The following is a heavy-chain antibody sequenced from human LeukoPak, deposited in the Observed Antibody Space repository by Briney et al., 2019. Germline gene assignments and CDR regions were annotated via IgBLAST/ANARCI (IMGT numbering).Heavy chain of an antibody. J-gene: IGHJ6*02. CDR1: GFTFSSYS. D-gene: IGHD6-13*01. Sequence: PGGSLRLSCAASGFTFSSYSMNWVRQAPGKGLEWVSCISGSSSYIYYADSVKGRFTISRDNSKNTLYLQMNSLRAEDTAVYYCAKDKRTVAAAGTLATGIGMDVWGQGTTVTVSS. V-gene: IGHV3-21*01. CDR2: ISGSSSYI. CDR3: AKDKRTVAAAGTLATGIGMDV.